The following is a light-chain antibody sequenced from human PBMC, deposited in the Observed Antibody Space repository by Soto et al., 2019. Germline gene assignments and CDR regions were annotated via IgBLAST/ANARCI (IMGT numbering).Light chain of an antibody. Sequence: DIQMTQSPFSLSASVGDRVTITCRASEFIGTFLNWYQHKPGKAPNLLVYAASSLQSGVPSRFSGSGSGTDFTLTITSLQPEDVATYYCQQSLRTPETFGQGTKVETK. CDR1: EFIGTF. V-gene: IGKV1-39*01. CDR3: QQSLRTPET. CDR2: AAS. J-gene: IGKJ1*01.